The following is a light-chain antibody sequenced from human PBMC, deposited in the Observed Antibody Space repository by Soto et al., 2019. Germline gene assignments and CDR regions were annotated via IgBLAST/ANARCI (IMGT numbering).Light chain of an antibody. Sequence: SYELTQPPSVSVSPGQTATITCSGADLGSKFACWYQQKPGQSPVLVIYQDNKRPSGIPERFSGSNSGNTATLTISGTQPMDEADYYCQAWDIRVFGGGTKLTV. CDR2: QDN. J-gene: IGLJ3*02. CDR3: QAWDIRV. CDR1: DLGSKF. V-gene: IGLV3-1*01.